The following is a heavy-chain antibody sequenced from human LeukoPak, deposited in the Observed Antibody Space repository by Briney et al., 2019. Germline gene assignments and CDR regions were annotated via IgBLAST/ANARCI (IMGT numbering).Heavy chain of an antibody. CDR1: GGSISSYY. D-gene: IGHD1-26*01. J-gene: IGHJ3*02. CDR3: ARDRSSRGGIVGANDAFDI. CDR2: IYHSGST. Sequence: SETLSLTCTVSGGSISSYYWGWIRQPPGKGLEWIGSIYHSGSTYYNPSLKSRVTISVDTTKNQFSLKLSSVTAADTAVYYCARDRSSRGGIVGANDAFDIWGQGTMVTVSS. V-gene: IGHV4-38-2*02.